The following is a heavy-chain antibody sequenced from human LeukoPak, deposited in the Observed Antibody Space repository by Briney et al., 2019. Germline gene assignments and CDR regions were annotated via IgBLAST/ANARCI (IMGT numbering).Heavy chain of an antibody. Sequence: SQTLSLTCTVSGGSLSSGDYYWRWLRQPPGTGLEWIGYIYYSGSTYYNPSLKSRVTISVDTSKNQFSLKLSSVTAADTAVYSCATGDTVTFDYWGQGTLVTVSS. D-gene: IGHD4-17*01. CDR1: GGSLSSGDYY. CDR3: ATGDTVTFDY. J-gene: IGHJ4*02. V-gene: IGHV4-30-4*08. CDR2: IYYSGST.